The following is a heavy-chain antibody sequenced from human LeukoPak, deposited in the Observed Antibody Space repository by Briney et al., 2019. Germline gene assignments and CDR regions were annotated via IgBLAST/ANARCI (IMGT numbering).Heavy chain of an antibody. V-gene: IGHV4-59*08. J-gene: IGHJ4*02. D-gene: IGHD5-12*01. CDR2: IDYSGNT. CDR1: GGSFSSYY. Sequence: SSETLSLTCSVSGGSFSSYYWSWIRQPPGKGLEWIGYIDYSGNTNYNPSLKSRVTISVDTSKKQLSLSLSSVTAADTAVYYCARRRSGFGDFDYWGQGTLVTVSS. CDR3: ARRRSGFGDFDY.